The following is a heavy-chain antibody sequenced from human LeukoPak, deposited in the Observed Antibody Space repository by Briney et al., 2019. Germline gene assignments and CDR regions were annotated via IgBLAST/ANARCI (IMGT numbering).Heavy chain of an antibody. CDR1: GFTFSTHG. V-gene: IGHV3-23*01. CDR2: IGGGGGTT. D-gene: IGHD2-2*01. J-gene: IGHJ4*02. CDR3: AKGYCTSTSCYRIDY. Sequence: GGSLRLSCAASGFTFSTHGMSWVRQAPGKGLEWVSAIGGGGGTTYYADSVKGRFTISRDNSKNTLYLQMNSLRAEDTAVYYCAKGYCTSTSCYRIDYWGQGTLVTVSS.